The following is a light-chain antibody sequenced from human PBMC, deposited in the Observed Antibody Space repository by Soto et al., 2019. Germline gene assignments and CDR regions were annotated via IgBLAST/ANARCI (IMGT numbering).Light chain of an antibody. CDR1: QDITNH. CDR2: DSS. Sequence: DIQMTQSPSSLSASVGDRVTITCQASQDITNHLNWYQQKPGKAPKLLIYDSSDLETGVPSRFSGSGSGTYFTLTISSLQPEDIATYYCQKHDDAPQFGPGTRIDIK. V-gene: IGKV1-33*01. CDR3: QKHDDAPQ. J-gene: IGKJ1*01.